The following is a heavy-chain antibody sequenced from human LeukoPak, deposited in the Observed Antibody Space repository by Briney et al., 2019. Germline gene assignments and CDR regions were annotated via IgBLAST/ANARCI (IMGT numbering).Heavy chain of an antibody. CDR1: GGSISSYY. J-gene: IGHJ6*02. CDR3: AREHIRSGSYYDYYYGMDV. D-gene: IGHD1-26*01. Sequence: SETLSLTCTVSGGSISSYYWSWIRQPPGKGLEWIGYIYYSGSTNYNPSLKSRVTISVDTSKNQFSLKLSSVAAADTAVYYCAREHIRSGSYYDYYYGMDVWGQGTTVTVSS. CDR2: IYYSGST. V-gene: IGHV4-59*01.